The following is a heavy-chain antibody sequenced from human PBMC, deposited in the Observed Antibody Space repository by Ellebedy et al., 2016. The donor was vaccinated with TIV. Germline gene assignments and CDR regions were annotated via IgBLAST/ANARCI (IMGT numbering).Heavy chain of an antibody. Sequence: SETLSLTCTVSGGSISSADYYWTWIRQPPGKGLGWIWYIYYIGNTYFNPYLKSRVTLSIDTSKNQFSLNLSSVTAADTAVYYCARHNPLYGKAFDYWGQGTLVTVSS. CDR3: ARHNPLYGKAFDY. CDR2: IYYIGNT. V-gene: IGHV4-30-4*01. J-gene: IGHJ4*02. D-gene: IGHD4-17*01. CDR1: GGSISSADYY.